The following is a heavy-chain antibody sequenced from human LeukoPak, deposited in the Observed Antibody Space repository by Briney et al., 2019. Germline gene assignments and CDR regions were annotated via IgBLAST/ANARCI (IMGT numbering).Heavy chain of an antibody. Sequence: GGSLRLSCAASGFTFSSYAMHWVRQAPGKGLEWVAVISYDGSNKYYADSVKGRFTISRDNSKNTLYLQMNSLRAEDTAVYYCAREDYGGNWFGYWGQGTLVTVSS. D-gene: IGHD4-23*01. CDR3: AREDYGGNWFGY. CDR1: GFTFSSYA. J-gene: IGHJ4*02. CDR2: ISYDGSNK. V-gene: IGHV3-30-3*01.